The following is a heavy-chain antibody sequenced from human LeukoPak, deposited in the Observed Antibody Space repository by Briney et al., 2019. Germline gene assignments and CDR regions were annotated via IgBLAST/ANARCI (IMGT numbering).Heavy chain of an antibody. CDR3: ARGDSSSSLEIDY. D-gene: IGHD6-6*01. V-gene: IGHV3-7*01. J-gene: IGHJ4*02. CDR1: GFTFSSYW. Sequence: PGGSLRRSCAASGFTFSSYWMSWVRQAPGKGLEWVANIKQDGSEKYYVDSVKGRFTISRDNAKNSLYLQMNSLRAEDTAVYYCARGDSSSSLEIDYWGQGTLVTVSS. CDR2: IKQDGSEK.